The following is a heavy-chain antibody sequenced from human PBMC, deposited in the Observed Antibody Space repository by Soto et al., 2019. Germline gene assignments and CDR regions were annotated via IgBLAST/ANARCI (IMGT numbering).Heavy chain of an antibody. CDR1: GGSINSGDYY. CDR3: ARDGFFGRSGYFDY. D-gene: IGHD3-3*01. J-gene: IGHJ4*02. V-gene: IGHV4-30-4*01. CDR2: IYYSGST. Sequence: SETLSLTCTVSGGSINSGDYYWTWIRQPPGKGLEWIGYIYYSGSTYYNPSLKSRVTISIDTSKNQFSLKLSSVTAADTAVYYCARDGFFGRSGYFDYWGQGTLVTVSS.